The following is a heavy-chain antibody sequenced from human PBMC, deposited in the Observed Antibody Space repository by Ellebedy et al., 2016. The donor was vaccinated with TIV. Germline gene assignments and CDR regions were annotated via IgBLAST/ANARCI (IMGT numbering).Heavy chain of an antibody. CDR3: ARDPPRTGDSYFDL. J-gene: IGHJ2*01. Sequence: ASVKVSCKASGDTFSSYAIHWVRQAPGQGPEWMGWLRPSDGATNYAQKFQGRVTMTRDTSISTAYMDLSRLRSDDTAVYYCARDPPRTGDSYFDLWGRGTLVTVSS. CDR2: LRPSDGAT. D-gene: IGHD1-1*01. V-gene: IGHV1-2*02. CDR1: GDTFSSYA.